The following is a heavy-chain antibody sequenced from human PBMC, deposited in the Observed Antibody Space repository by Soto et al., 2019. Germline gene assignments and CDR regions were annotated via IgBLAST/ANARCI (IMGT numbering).Heavy chain of an antibody. Sequence: ILSLTCTVSGASITSSSYYWGWVRQPPGEGLEWIGTIYYSGNTYYNPSLKSQVTISVDTSKNQFSLKLSSMTAADTAVYFCAGGSGSYYFPNFWGQGPLVTVSS. V-gene: IGHV4-39*01. J-gene: IGHJ1*01. CDR2: IYYSGNT. CDR3: AGGSGSYYFPNF. D-gene: IGHD3-22*01. CDR1: GASITSSSYY.